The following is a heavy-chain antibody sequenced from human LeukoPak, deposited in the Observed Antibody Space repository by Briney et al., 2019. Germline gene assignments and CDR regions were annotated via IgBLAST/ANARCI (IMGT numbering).Heavy chain of an antibody. CDR2: ISGSGGST. V-gene: IGHV3-23*01. J-gene: IGHJ4*02. D-gene: IGHD3-10*01. CDR3: AKLHGSGSSPLRYFDY. CDR1: GGTFSSYA. Sequence: ASVKVSCKASGGTFSSYAMSWVRQAPGKGLEWVSAISGSGGSTYYADSVKGRFTISRDNSKNTLYLQMNSLRAEDTAVYYCAKLHGSGSSPLRYFDYWGQGTLVTVSS.